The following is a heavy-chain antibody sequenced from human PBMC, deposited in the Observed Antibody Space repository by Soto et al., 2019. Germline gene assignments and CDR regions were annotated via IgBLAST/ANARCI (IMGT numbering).Heavy chain of an antibody. CDR3: ARDVDTSMYGLNYFDP. J-gene: IGHJ5*02. D-gene: IGHD5-18*01. CDR1: GLSFSSDT. V-gene: IGHV3-21*01. Sequence: EVQLMESGGGRVKPGGSLRLSCAASGLSFSSDTMNWIRQAPGKGLEWVSSISSAGSYIYYADSVKGRFTISRDNAKNSLYLQMTSLRAEDTAVYYCARDVDTSMYGLNYFDPWVQRTLGTVSS. CDR2: ISSAGSYI.